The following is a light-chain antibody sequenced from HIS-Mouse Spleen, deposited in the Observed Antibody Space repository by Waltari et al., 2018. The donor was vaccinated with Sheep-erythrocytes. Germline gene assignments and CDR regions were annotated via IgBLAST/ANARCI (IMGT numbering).Light chain of an antibody. CDR3: CSYAGSSTPWV. CDR2: EGS. Sequence: QSALTQPASVSGSPGQSITISCTGTSSDVGSYHLVSWYQQHPGKAPKLMIYEGSKRPSGVSNRFSGSKSGNTASLTISGLQAEDEADYYCCSYAGSSTPWVFGGWTKLTVL. CDR1: SSDVGSYHL. J-gene: IGLJ3*02. V-gene: IGLV2-23*01.